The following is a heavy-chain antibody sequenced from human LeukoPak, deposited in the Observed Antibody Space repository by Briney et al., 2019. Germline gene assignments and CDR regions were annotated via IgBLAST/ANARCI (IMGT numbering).Heavy chain of an antibody. J-gene: IGHJ6*03. CDR3: ARGYYDSSGYYMKPYYYMDV. CDR1: GGTFSSYA. CDR2: IIPIFGTA. Sequence: SVKVSCKASGGTFSSYAISWVRQAPGQGLEWMGGIIPIFGTANYAQKLQGRVTMTTDTSTSTAYMELRSLRSDDTAAYYCARGYYDSSGYYMKPYYYMDVWGKGTTVTVSS. V-gene: IGHV1-69*05. D-gene: IGHD3-22*01.